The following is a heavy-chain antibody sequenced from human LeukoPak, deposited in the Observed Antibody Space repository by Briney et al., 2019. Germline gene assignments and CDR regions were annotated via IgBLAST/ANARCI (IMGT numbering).Heavy chain of an antibody. D-gene: IGHD5-12*01. CDR2: IWYDGSDK. V-gene: IGHV3-33*01. J-gene: IGHJ4*02. CDR1: GFSFSSYG. CDR3: ARDPVGIVATYYFDY. Sequence: GGSLRLSCAPSGFSFSSYGMYWVRQAPGKGLEWVAVIWYDGSDKYYADSVKGRFTISRDNSKNTLYLQMNSLRAEDTAVYYCARDPVGIVATYYFDYWGQGTLVTVSS.